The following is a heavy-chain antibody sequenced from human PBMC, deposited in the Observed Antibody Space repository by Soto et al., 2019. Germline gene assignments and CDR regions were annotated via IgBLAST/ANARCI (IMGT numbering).Heavy chain of an antibody. CDR1: GGSISSVDYY. V-gene: IGHV4-30-4*01. Sequence: SETLSLTCTVSGGSISSVDYYLSWIRQPPGKGLEWIGYIYYSGSTYYNPSLKSRVTISVDTSKNQFSLELSSVTAADTAVYYCARDVSLAFDYWGQGTLVTVSS. D-gene: IGHD2-21*01. CDR2: IYYSGST. CDR3: ARDVSLAFDY. J-gene: IGHJ4*02.